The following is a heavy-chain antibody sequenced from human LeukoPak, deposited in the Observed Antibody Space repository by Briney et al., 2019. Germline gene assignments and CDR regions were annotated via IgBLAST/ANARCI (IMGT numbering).Heavy chain of an antibody. D-gene: IGHD2-15*01. CDR1: GITFSNYW. CDR3: ATEPGIGYAFDI. V-gene: IGHV3-7*01. Sequence: GGSLRLSCAASGITFSNYWMSWVRQAPGKGLEWVANINPDGSEKNYAHSVKGPFTISRDNAKNSLSLQMNSLRAEDTAVYYCATEPGIGYAFDIWGQGRMVTVSS. J-gene: IGHJ3*02. CDR2: INPDGSEK.